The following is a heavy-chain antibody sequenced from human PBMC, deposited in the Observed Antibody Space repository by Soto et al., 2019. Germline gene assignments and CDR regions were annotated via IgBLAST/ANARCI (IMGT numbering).Heavy chain of an antibody. J-gene: IGHJ2*01. Sequence: EVQLLESGGDLVQPGGSLRLSCAASGFSFNNYAMIWVRQVPGKGLEWVSLITTSGAGTYYADSVKGRFTISRDNSKNTVDLQMNSLRAEDTAIYYCARDSFHCGSVTCLSYWYFDLWGRGTLVTVSS. D-gene: IGHD2-15*01. V-gene: IGHV3-23*01. CDR1: GFSFNNYA. CDR2: ITTSGAGT. CDR3: ARDSFHCGSVTCLSYWYFDL.